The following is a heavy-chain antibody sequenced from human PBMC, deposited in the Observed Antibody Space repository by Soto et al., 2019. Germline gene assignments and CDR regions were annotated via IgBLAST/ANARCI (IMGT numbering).Heavy chain of an antibody. V-gene: IGHV3-21*01. J-gene: IGHJ4*02. CDR2: ISSGSYI. CDR1: GFTFSTHG. D-gene: IGHD6-19*01. CDR3: ARRDNSGYYFFDS. Sequence: EVQLVESGGGLVKPGGSLRLYCAASGFTFSTHGMNWVRQAPGKGLEWVSSISSGSYIYYADSVKGRFAISRDNAKNSLYLQMNSLRAEDTAMYYCARRDNSGYYFFDSWGQGTLVTVSS.